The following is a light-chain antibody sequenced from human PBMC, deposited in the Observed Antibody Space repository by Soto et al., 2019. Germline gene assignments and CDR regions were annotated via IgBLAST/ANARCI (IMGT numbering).Light chain of an antibody. V-gene: IGLV2-11*01. CDR3: CSYAGSYTWV. CDR2: DVS. CDR1: SSDVGAYDY. J-gene: IGLJ3*02. Sequence: QSALTQPRSVSGSPGQSVTISCTGTSSDVGAYDYVSWYQQHPGKAPKLMIYDVSQRPSGVPDHFSASKSGNTASLIISGLQTDDEGDYYCCSYAGSYTWVFGGGTKLTVL.